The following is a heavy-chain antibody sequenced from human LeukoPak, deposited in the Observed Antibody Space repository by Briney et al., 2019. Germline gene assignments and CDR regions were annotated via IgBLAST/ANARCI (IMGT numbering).Heavy chain of an antibody. Sequence: GGSLRLSCAASGFTFSSYAMHWVRQAPGKGLEWVSAISGSGGSTYYADSVKGRFTISRDNSKNTLYLQMNSLRAEDTAVYYCAKIRAAAGTLCWFDPWGQGTLVTVSS. CDR2: ISGSGGST. CDR1: GFTFSSYA. CDR3: AKIRAAAGTLCWFDP. D-gene: IGHD6-13*01. V-gene: IGHV3-23*01. J-gene: IGHJ5*02.